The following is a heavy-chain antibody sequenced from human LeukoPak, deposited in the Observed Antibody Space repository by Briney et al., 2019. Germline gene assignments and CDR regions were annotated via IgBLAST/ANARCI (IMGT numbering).Heavy chain of an antibody. CDR2: IKQDGSEK. CDR1: GFTFSSYW. CDR3: ARQSRYYDILTGSPPGYYMDV. D-gene: IGHD3-9*01. V-gene: IGHV3-7*01. Sequence: GGSLRLSCAASGFTFSSYWMNWVRQAPGKGLEWVANIKQDGSEKYYVDSVKGRFTISRDNAKNSLYLQMNSPRAEDTAVYYCARQSRYYDILTGSPPGYYMDVWGKGTTVTVSS. J-gene: IGHJ6*03.